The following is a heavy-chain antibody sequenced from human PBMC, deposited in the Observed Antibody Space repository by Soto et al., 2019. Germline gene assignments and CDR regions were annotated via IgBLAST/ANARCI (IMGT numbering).Heavy chain of an antibody. J-gene: IGHJ4*02. V-gene: IGHV1-18*01. CDR3: ARNHHPEYNFDY. Sequence: QVQLVQSGTEVKKPGASVKVSCKASGYTFTNYGISWVRQAPGQGLEWMGWISGYNGNTNYAQKRQGRVTMTTDASTSTAYMELRSLRSDDTAVYYCARNHHPEYNFDYWGQGTLVTVSS. D-gene: IGHD5-18*01. CDR1: GYTFTNYG. CDR2: ISGYNGNT.